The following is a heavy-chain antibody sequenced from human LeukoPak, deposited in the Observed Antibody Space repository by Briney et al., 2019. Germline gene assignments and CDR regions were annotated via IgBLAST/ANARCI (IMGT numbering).Heavy chain of an antibody. J-gene: IGHJ6*04. D-gene: IGHD3-22*01. CDR2: INRGGIT. Sequence: TWIRQSPGKGLECIGEINRGGITNYNPSLKSRVTISVDTSKNQFSLKLSSVTAADTAVYYCGRDSRGPDVWGKGTTVTVSS. V-gene: IGHV4-34*01. CDR3: GRDSRGPDV.